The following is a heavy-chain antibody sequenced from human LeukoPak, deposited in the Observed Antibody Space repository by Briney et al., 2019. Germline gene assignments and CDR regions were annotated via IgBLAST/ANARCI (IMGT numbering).Heavy chain of an antibody. J-gene: IGHJ5*02. CDR3: AADPSYYYDSSGYPGWWFDP. D-gene: IGHD3-22*01. CDR2: IVVGSGNT. Sequence: SVKVSCKASGYTFTSYDINWVRQATGQGLEWIGWIVVGSGNTNYAQKFQERVTITRDMSTSTAYMELSSLRSEDTAVYYCAADPSYYYDSSGYPGWWFDPWGQGTLVTVSS. V-gene: IGHV1-58*02. CDR1: GYTFTSYD.